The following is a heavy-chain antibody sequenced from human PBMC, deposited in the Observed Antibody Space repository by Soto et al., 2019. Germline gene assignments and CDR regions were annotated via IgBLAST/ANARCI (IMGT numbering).Heavy chain of an antibody. CDR1: GFTFDDYG. Sequence: GGSLRLSCAASGFTFDDYGMHWVRQAPGKGLEWVSGISWNSGSIGYADSVKGRFTISRDNSKNTLYLQMNSLRAEDTALYSCAKGSDTSGYYQLDYWGQGTLVTVSS. V-gene: IGHV3-9*01. D-gene: IGHD3-22*01. CDR2: ISWNSGSI. J-gene: IGHJ4*02. CDR3: AKGSDTSGYYQLDY.